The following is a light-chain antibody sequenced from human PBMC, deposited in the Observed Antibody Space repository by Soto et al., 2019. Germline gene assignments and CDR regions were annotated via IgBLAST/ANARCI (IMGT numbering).Light chain of an antibody. CDR2: QTS. J-gene: IGKJ1*01. CDR1: QYINTR. CDR3: HQSQSWPRT. Sequence: EIVLTQSPATRSSFPSDRVTLSCGASQYINTRLAWYQHRPGQAPRLLIYQTSIRAAGIPARFSASGSGTDFTLTISDVQPEDFALYYCHQSQSWPRTFGQGTKVDIK. V-gene: IGKV3-11*01.